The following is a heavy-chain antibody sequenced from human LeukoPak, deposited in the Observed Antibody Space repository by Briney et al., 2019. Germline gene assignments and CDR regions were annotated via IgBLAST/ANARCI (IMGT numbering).Heavy chain of an antibody. CDR3: ARQEVEMAAPIDF. CDR2: IYYNGST. CDR1: GGPFSIPVYY. Sequence: SETLSLTCTVSGGPFSIPVYYWGWIRQPPGRGREGFGSIYYNGSTYYNPSLKSRVAISVDTSRNQFSLKLSSVTAADTAVYYCARQEVEMAAPIDFWGQGSLVTVSS. D-gene: IGHD5-24*01. V-gene: IGHV4-39*01. J-gene: IGHJ4*02.